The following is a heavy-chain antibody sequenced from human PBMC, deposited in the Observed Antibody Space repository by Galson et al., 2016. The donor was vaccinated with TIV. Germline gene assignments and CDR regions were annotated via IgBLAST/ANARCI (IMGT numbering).Heavy chain of an antibody. CDR2: INPIFGTA. V-gene: IGHV1-69*06. CDR3: ARGRGYYFGSGSSYFDY. CDR1: GGNFSKFV. J-gene: IGHJ4*02. D-gene: IGHD3-10*01. Sequence: SVKVSCKASGGNFSKFVISWVRQAPGQGLEWMGSINPIFGTANYAQKFQGRATITADTSTSTIYMELSSLRSEDTAVYYCARGRGYYFGSGSSYFDYWGQGSLVTVSS.